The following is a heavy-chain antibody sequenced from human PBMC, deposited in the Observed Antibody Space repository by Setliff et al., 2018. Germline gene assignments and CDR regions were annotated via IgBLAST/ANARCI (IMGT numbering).Heavy chain of an antibody. CDR3: ARGRGSYYYYMDV. J-gene: IGHJ6*03. CDR2: ITPIFGTA. D-gene: IGHD1-26*01. V-gene: IGHV1-69*06. Sequence: ASVKVSCKASGYTFTSYDINWVRQATGQGLEWMGGITPIFGTANYAQKFQGRVTITADKSTSTAYMELSRLRSDDTAVYYCARGRGSYYYYMDVWGKGTTVTVS. CDR1: GYTFTSYD.